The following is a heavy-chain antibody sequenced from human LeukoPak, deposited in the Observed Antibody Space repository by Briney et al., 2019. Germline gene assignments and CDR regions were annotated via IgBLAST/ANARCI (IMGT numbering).Heavy chain of an antibody. V-gene: IGHV3-7*01. CDR3: ARGYCSGGSCEPFDY. Sequence: PGGSQRLSCAASGFTFSSYWMSWVRQAPGKGLEWVANIKQDGSEKYYVDSVKGRFTISRDNAKNSLYLQMNSLRAEDTAVYYCARGYCSGGSCEPFDYWGQGTPVTVSS. D-gene: IGHD2-15*01. CDR1: GFTFSSYW. CDR2: IKQDGSEK. J-gene: IGHJ4*02.